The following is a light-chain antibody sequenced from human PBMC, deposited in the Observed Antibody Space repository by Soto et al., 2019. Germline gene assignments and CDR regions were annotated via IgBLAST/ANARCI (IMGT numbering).Light chain of an antibody. CDR1: QSVGSY. CDR3: QQRVIWPPVT. V-gene: IGKV3-11*01. J-gene: IGKJ4*01. Sequence: EVVLTQSPATLSLSPGERATLSCRASQSVGSYLAWYQQQPGQAPRLLIYDASNRATGIPARFSGSGSGTDFTLTISSLEPEDFAVYYCQQRVIWPPVTFGGGTNVEIK. CDR2: DAS.